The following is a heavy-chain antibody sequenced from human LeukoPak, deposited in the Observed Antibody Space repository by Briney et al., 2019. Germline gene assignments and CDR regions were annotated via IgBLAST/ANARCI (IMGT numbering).Heavy chain of an antibody. D-gene: IGHD3-9*01. J-gene: IGHJ6*03. Sequence: ASVKVSCKASGYTFTSYVMNWVRQAPGQGLEWMGWINTNTGNPTYAQGFTGRFVFSLDTSVSTAYLQISSLKAEDTAVYYCARNSGRLRYFDWLYYYYYYMDVWGKGTTVTVSS. CDR1: GYTFTSYV. CDR2: INTNTGNP. CDR3: ARNSGRLRYFDWLYYYYYYMDV. V-gene: IGHV7-4-1*02.